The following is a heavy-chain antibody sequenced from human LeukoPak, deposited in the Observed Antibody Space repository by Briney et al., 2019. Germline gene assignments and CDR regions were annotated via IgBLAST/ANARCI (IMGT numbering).Heavy chain of an antibody. D-gene: IGHD4-17*01. CDR2: IYPGGDS. V-gene: IGHV3-53*01. CDR1: GFNVGSKH. CDR3: ARLNFGDDY. J-gene: IGHJ4*02. Sequence: GASLRLSCAASGFNVGSKHMNWVRQAPGKGLEWVSGIYPGGDSYYADSLKRRFIISRDISKNTVFLQMNSLRDEDTAVYYCARLNFGDDYWGQGALVTVSS.